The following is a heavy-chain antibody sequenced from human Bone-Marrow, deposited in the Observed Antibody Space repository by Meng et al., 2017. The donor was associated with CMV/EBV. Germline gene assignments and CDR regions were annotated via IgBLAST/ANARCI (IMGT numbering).Heavy chain of an antibody. Sequence: SETLSLTCAVSGGSISSSNWWSWVRQPPGKGLEWIGEIYHSGSTNYNPSLKSRVTISVDTSKNQFSLKLSSVTAADTAVYYCARGGLRRWLQHNWFDPWGQGTLVTVSS. D-gene: IGHD5-24*01. CDR3: ARGGLRRWLQHNWFDP. CDR1: GGSISSSNW. J-gene: IGHJ5*02. V-gene: IGHV4-4*02. CDR2: IYHSGST.